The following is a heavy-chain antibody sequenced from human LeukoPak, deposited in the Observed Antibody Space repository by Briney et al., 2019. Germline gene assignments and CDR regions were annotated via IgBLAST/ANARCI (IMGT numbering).Heavy chain of an antibody. CDR3: VRLAVTDTNY. CDR1: GFTFNTYY. D-gene: IGHD2-21*02. V-gene: IGHV3-74*01. Sequence: AGSLRLSCVASGFTFNTYYMHWVRQAPGERLVWVSFINADGTITKYADSVKGRFTISRDNAKSTVYLQMNGLRVEDTAMYYCVRLAVTDTNYWGQGSLVTVSS. J-gene: IGHJ4*02. CDR2: INADGTIT.